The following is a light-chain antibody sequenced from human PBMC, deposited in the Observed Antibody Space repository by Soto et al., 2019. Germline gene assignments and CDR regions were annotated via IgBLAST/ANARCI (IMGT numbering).Light chain of an antibody. J-gene: IGKJ1*01. CDR2: DAY. V-gene: IGKV1-5*01. CDR3: QRYNSNSRT. Sequence: DIQMTQSPSTLAASVGDRVTIACRASQTIDHWLAWYQLKPGKAPKFLIYDAYILESGVTSRLSGSGSGTEFTLTISSLQPDDFATYYCQRYNSNSRTFGQGTRVELK. CDR1: QTIDHW.